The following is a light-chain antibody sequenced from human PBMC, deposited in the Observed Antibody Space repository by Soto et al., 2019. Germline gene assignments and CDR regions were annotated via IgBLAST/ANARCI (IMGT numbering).Light chain of an antibody. CDR3: QQYYSYQWT. V-gene: IGKV1-8*01. Sequence: AIRMTQSPSSLSASTGDRVTITCRASQGISSYLAWYQQKPGKAPKLLIYAASTLQSGVPSRFSGSGSGNDFTLNISCLRSEEFATYSCQQYYSYQWTCGQWNKVDIK. J-gene: IGKJ1*01. CDR2: AAS. CDR1: QGISSY.